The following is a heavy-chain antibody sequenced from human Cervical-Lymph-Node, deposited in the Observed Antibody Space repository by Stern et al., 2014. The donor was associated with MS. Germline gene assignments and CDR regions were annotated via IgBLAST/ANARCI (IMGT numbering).Heavy chain of an antibody. Sequence: QMQLVQSGPEVKKPGTSVKVSCKASGFTFTSSAVQWVRQARGQRLEWIGWIVVGSGNTTHAQKFPGRVTITQDLCTRPRYMELSSLRSEDTAVYYCAADPRYYYDSSGYPYWGQGTLVTVSS. CDR3: AADPRYYYDSSGYPY. CDR1: GFTFTSSA. V-gene: IGHV1-58*01. J-gene: IGHJ4*02. D-gene: IGHD3-22*01. CDR2: IVVGSGNT.